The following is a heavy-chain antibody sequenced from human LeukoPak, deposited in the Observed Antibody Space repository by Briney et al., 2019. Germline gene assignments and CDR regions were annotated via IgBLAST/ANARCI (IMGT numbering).Heavy chain of an antibody. V-gene: IGHV3-9*01. CDR1: GFTFDDYA. CDR3: EKDTSDTGMFDAFDI. CDR2: ISWNSGSI. D-gene: IGHD1-14*01. Sequence: GGSLRLSCAASGFTFDDYAMHWVRQAPGKGLEWVSGISWNSGSIGYADSVKGRFTISRDNAKNSLYLQMNSLRAEDTALYYCEKDTSDTGMFDAFDIWGQGTMVTVSS. J-gene: IGHJ3*02.